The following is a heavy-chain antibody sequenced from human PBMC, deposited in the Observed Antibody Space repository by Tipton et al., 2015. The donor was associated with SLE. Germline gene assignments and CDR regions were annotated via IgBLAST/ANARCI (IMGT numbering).Heavy chain of an antibody. V-gene: IGHV3-7*01. CDR3: ARETTSGAFDI. CDR2: IKEDGSDK. Sequence: SLRLSCSASAFSITSYWMTWVRQAPGKGLEWLANIKEDGSDKNYVDSVKGRLTVSRDNAKNALYLQMSSLTAEDTAMYVCARETTSGAFDIWGQGTLVTVSS. J-gene: IGHJ3*02. CDR1: AFSITSYW. D-gene: IGHD4-11*01.